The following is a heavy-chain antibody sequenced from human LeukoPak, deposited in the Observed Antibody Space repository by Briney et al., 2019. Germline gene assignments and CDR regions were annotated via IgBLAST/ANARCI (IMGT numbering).Heavy chain of an antibody. Sequence: GGSLRLSCAASGFTFSSYELYWVRQAPGKGLEWVSYISSGGTTIKYADSVKGQFTISRDDAKKSLYLQMNSLRAEDTAIYYCAREAAGSFDHWAQGTLVTASS. V-gene: IGHV3-48*03. CDR1: GFTFSSYE. CDR3: AREAAGSFDH. CDR2: ISSGGTTI. J-gene: IGHJ4*02. D-gene: IGHD2-15*01.